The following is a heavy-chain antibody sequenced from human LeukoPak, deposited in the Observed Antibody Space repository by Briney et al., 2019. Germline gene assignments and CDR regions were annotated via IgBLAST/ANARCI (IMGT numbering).Heavy chain of an antibody. CDR3: ARSIAVAGVFAFDI. Sequence: GGSLRLSCAASGFTFSNYNINWVRQVPGKGLEWVSYITGSSSTLYYADSVKGRFTISRDNAKNSLYLQMNSLRAEDTAVYYCARSIAVAGVFAFDIWGQGTMVTVSS. CDR2: ITGSSSTL. V-gene: IGHV3-48*01. CDR1: GFTFSNYN. J-gene: IGHJ3*02. D-gene: IGHD6-19*01.